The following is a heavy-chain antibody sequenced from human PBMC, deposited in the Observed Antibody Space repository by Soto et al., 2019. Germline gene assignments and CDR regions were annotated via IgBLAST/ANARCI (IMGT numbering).Heavy chain of an antibody. D-gene: IGHD3-3*01. Sequence: QVQLVPSGAEVKKPGASVKVSCKASGYTFSSFDINWVRQATGQGLEWMGWMNPNSGATGYAQKFQGRVTMTRDNYISTAYMELSSLRSEDTAVYYCARENVYYDFSVGLTVYYSMDVWGKGTTVTVSS. CDR2: MNPNSGAT. CDR3: ARENVYYDFSVGLTVYYSMDV. CDR1: GYTFSSFD. J-gene: IGHJ6*03. V-gene: IGHV1-8*01.